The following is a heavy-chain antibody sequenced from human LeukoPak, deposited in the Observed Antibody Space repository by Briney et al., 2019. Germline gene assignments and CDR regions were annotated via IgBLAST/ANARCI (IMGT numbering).Heavy chain of an antibody. D-gene: IGHD6-13*01. CDR3: AKSEQQLGPRRWFDP. CDR1: GYSISSGYY. J-gene: IGHJ5*02. V-gene: IGHV4-38-2*01. Sequence: SETLSLTCAVSGYSISSGYYWGWIRQPPGKGLEWIGSNYDSGSTYYNPSIRSRVTISVATSKHQFSLKLTSVTAADTAVYYCAKSEQQLGPRRWFDPWGQGTLVTVSS. CDR2: NYDSGST.